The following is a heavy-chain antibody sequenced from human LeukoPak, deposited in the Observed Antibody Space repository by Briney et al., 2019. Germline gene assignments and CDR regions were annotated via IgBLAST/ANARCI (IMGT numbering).Heavy chain of an antibody. Sequence: GESLKISCKGSGYSFTSYWIGWVRQMPGKGLEWIGIIYPGDSDTRYSPSFQGQVTISADKSISTAYLQWSSLKASDTAMYYCARYRGNYDFWSGYPQDAFDIWGQGTMVTVSS. CDR3: ARYRGNYDFWSGYPQDAFDI. CDR1: GYSFTSYW. CDR2: IYPGDSDT. D-gene: IGHD3-3*01. V-gene: IGHV5-51*01. J-gene: IGHJ3*02.